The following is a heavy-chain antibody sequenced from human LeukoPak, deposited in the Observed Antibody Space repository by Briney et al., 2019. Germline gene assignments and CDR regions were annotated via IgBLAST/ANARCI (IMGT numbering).Heavy chain of an antibody. J-gene: IGHJ4*02. CDR3: AREDRDGDYAY. CDR1: GGSIRSYY. V-gene: IGHV4-59*01. CDR2: IYYTGTT. D-gene: IGHD4-17*01. Sequence: SGTLSLTCTVSGGSIRSYYWSWFRQPPGKGLEWIAWIYYTGTTNYNPSVKSRVTISVDSSKNQFSLKLSSVTAADTAVYYCAREDRDGDYAYWGQGTLVTVSS.